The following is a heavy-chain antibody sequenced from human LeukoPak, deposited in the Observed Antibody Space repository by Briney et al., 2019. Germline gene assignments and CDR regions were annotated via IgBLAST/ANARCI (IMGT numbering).Heavy chain of an antibody. CDR2: ISHDGTDT. CDR3: SRDVNFLFFDV. D-gene: IGHD5-24*01. J-gene: IGHJ2*01. V-gene: IGHV3-74*01. Sequence: GGSLRLSCAASGFSFSRYVMHWVRQAPGKGLTWVSRISHDGTDTNYADSVRGRFTISRDNARNTLYLQMNSLRDDDTAVYYCSRDVNFLFFDVWGRGTPVTVSS. CDR1: GFSFSRYV.